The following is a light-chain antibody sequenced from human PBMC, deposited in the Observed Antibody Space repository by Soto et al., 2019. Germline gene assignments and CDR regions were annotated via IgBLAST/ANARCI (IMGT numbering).Light chain of an antibody. CDR2: DVS. Sequence: QSALTQPASVSGSPGQSITISCTGTSSDVGGYNYVSWYQQHPGKAPKLMIYDVSNRPSGVSNRFSGSKSGNTASLTISGRQAEDEADYYCSSYTSSSTLNDVFGTGTKLTVL. V-gene: IGLV2-14*01. CDR1: SSDVGGYNY. J-gene: IGLJ1*01. CDR3: SSYTSSSTLNDV.